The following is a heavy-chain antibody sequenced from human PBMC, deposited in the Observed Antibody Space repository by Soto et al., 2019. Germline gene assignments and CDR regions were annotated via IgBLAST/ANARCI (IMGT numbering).Heavy chain of an antibody. CDR3: AREVGATADY. V-gene: IGHV3-48*03. CDR2: ISTTGSPI. D-gene: IGHD1-26*01. CDR1: GFTSTSYE. Sequence: PGGALRLSCAASGFTSTSYEMNWVRQAPGKGLEWISYISTTGSPIYYADSVKGRFTISRDNAKNSLYLQMNSLRADDTAVYYCAREVGATADYWGQGTLVTVSS. J-gene: IGHJ4*02.